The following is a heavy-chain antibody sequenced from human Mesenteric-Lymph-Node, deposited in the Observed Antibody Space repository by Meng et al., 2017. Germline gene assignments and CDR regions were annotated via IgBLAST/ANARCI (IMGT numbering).Heavy chain of an antibody. CDR1: GGSISSYYW. V-gene: IGHV4-4*03. CDR2: IDLGGST. Sequence: QLQVTVAGPGRVEPPGSLSFTCAVTGGSISSYYWWSWVRQPPGKGLEWIGQIDLGGSTYYNPSLERRVIMSLDKSKNQFSLRLTSVAAADTAVYYCARHGGWHFDYWGQGALVTVSS. D-gene: IGHD6-19*01. CDR3: ARHGGWHFDY. J-gene: IGHJ4*02.